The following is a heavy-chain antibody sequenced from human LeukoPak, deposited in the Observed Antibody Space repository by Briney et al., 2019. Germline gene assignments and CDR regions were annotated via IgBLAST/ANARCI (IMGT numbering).Heavy chain of an antibody. D-gene: IGHD4-23*01. J-gene: IGHJ4*01. V-gene: IGHV3-23*01. CDR2: ISNNGGYT. CDR1: GFAFSSSA. Sequence: GGSLRLSCAASGFAFSSSAMSWVRQAPGKGLEWVSAISNNGGYTYYADSVQGRFTISRDNSKSTLCLQMNSLKIEDTGFYYCTCSLGYGGNSWYDYWGQGTLVTVSS. CDR3: TCSLGYGGNSWYDY.